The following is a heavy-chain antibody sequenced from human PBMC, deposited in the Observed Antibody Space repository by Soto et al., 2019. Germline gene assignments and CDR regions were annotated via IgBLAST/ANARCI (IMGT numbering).Heavy chain of an antibody. V-gene: IGHV4-30-4*01. CDR1: GGSISSGDYY. CDR2: IYYSGST. D-gene: IGHD3-3*01. Sequence: PSETLSLTCTVSGGSISSGDYYWSWIRQPPGKGLAWIGYIYYSGSTYYNPSLKSRVTISVDTSKNQFSLKLSSVTAADTAVYYCARGLPVLRFLEWNNWFDPWGQGTLVTVSS. J-gene: IGHJ5*02. CDR3: ARGLPVLRFLEWNNWFDP.